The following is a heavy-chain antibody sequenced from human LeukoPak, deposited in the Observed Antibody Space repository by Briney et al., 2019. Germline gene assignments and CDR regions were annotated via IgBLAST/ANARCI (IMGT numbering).Heavy chain of an antibody. CDR2: IWFDGSNK. CDR3: AKDFTPDGIWDIDY. CDR1: GFNFRNYG. D-gene: IGHD1-14*01. V-gene: IGHV3-33*06. Sequence: GGSLRLSCAASGFNFRNYGMHWVRQAPGKGPEWVAVIWFDGSNKYYADSVKGRFTISRDNSENTLYLQMNSLRAEDTAIYYCAKDFTPDGIWDIDYWGRGTLITVSS. J-gene: IGHJ4*02.